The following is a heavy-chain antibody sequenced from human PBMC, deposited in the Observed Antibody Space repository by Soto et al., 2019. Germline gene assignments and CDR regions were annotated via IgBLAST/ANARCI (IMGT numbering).Heavy chain of an antibody. CDR2: IYYSGST. J-gene: IGHJ6*02. Sequence: SETLSLTCTVSGGSISSSSYYWGWIRQPPGKGLEWIGSIYYSGSTYYNPSLKSRVTISVGTSKNQFSLKLSSVTAADTAVYYCARQGDGYNYDYYGMDVWGQGTTVTVSS. CDR3: ARQGDGYNYDYYGMDV. V-gene: IGHV4-39*01. CDR1: GGSISSSSYY. D-gene: IGHD5-12*01.